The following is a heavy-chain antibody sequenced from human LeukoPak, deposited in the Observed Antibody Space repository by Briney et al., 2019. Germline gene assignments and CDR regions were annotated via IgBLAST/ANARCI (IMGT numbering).Heavy chain of an antibody. J-gene: IGHJ3*02. CDR2: IYYSGST. Sequence: SETLSLTCTVSGVSINNYCWSWIRQPPGKGLEWIGFIYYSGSTNYNPSLKRRVTISVDTSRNQFSLKLSSVTAADTAVYYCASNMVRGVSDDFDIWGQGTMVTVSS. V-gene: IGHV4-59*01. CDR1: GVSINNYC. CDR3: ASNMVRGVSDDFDI. D-gene: IGHD3-10*01.